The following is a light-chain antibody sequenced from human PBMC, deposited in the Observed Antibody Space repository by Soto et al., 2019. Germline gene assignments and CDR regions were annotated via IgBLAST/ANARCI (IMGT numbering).Light chain of an antibody. V-gene: IGKV1-39*01. CDR3: QQSYTTPFT. CDR1: QSIRSY. Sequence: DIQMTQSPSSLSASVGDRVTITCRASQSIRSYLNWYQQKPAKAPELLIYEATSLQSGVPSRFSGSVSGTDFTLTISSLQPEDFATYYGQQSYTTPFTFGPGTKVDIK. CDR2: EAT. J-gene: IGKJ3*01.